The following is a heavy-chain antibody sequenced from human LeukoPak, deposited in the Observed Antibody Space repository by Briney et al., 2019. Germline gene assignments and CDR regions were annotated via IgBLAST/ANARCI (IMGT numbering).Heavy chain of an antibody. D-gene: IGHD4-23*01. CDR3: AKLSGGNSGGGFDY. Sequence: GGSLRLSCAASGFPLNDYAMHWVRQAPGQGMEWVLGISWNSGSIDYADSVNGRFTISRDNAKNSLYLQMNSLRAEDMALYYCAKLSGGNSGGGFDYWGQGTLVTVSS. J-gene: IGHJ4*02. CDR1: GFPLNDYA. V-gene: IGHV3-9*03. CDR2: ISWNSGSI.